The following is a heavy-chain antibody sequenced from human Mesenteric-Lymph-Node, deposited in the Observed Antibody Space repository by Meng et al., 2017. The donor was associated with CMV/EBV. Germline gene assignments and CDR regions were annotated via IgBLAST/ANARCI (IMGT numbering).Heavy chain of an antibody. CDR3: ARVRGRQLVHYCYYYGMDV. Sequence: SETLSLTCTVSGGSISSYYWSWIRQPPGKGLEWVGYFYYSGSTNYNPSLKSRVTISVDRSKNQFSLKLSSVTAADTAVYYWARVRGRQLVHYCYYYGMDVGGQGTTVTVSS. CDR1: GGSISSYY. J-gene: IGHJ6*02. D-gene: IGHD6-13*01. CDR2: FYYSGST. V-gene: IGHV4-59*01.